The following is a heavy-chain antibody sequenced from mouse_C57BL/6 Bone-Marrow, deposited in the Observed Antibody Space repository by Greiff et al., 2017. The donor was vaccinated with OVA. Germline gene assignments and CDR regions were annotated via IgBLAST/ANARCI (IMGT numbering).Heavy chain of an antibody. J-gene: IGHJ2*01. CDR2: IDPENGDT. CDR3: TTPITTVAFDY. Sequence: VQLQQSGAELVRPGASVKLSCTASGFNIKDDYMHWVKQRPEQGLEWIGWIDPENGDTEYASKFQGKATITADTSSNTAYLQLSSLTSEDTAVYYCTTPITTVAFDYWAKAPLSQSPQ. V-gene: IGHV14-4*01. D-gene: IGHD1-1*01. CDR1: GFNIKDDY.